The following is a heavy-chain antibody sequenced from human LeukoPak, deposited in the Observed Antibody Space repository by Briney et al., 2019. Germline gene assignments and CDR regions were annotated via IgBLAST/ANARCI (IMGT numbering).Heavy chain of an antibody. V-gene: IGHV3-53*05. CDR2: FYSGGDT. D-gene: IGHD4-17*01. J-gene: IGHJ3*02. CDR3: ARDLHAVTSAFDI. CDR1: GFTVSSNH. Sequence: PGGSLRLSCAVSGFTVSSNHMSWVRQVPGKGLEWVSVFYSGGDTHYADSVKGRFTISRDNSKNTLYLQMNSLRAEDTAVYYCARDLHAVTSAFDIWGQGTMVTVSS.